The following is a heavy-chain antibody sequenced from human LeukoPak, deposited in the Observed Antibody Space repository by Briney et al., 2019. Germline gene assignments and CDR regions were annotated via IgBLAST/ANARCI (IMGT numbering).Heavy chain of an antibody. J-gene: IGHJ4*02. CDR3: AKDHPSSGWPAFES. Sequence: GGSLRLSCAASGFILSYYAMSWVRQAPGKGLEWVASVNNNNNPYYADSVRGRFTISRDTSTNTVYLQMNNLRAGDTAIHYCAKDHPSSGWPAFESWGQGTLVTVSS. V-gene: IGHV3-23*05. CDR1: GFILSYYA. D-gene: IGHD6-19*01. CDR2: VNNNNNP.